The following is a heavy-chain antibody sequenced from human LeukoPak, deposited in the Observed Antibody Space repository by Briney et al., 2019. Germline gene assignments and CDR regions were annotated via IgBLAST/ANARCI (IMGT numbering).Heavy chain of an antibody. V-gene: IGHV3-30-3*01. CDR2: ISYDGSNR. CDR3: ARPEGCSSTTCYSRFDP. J-gene: IGHJ5*02. D-gene: IGHD2-2*01. CDR1: GFTFSNYA. Sequence: PGGSLRPSCAASGFTFSNYAMHWVRQAPGKGLGGGAVISYDGSNRYYADSVKGRFTISRDNSQNTLYLQMNSLRAEDTAVYYCARPEGCSSTTCYSRFDPWGQGTLVTVSS.